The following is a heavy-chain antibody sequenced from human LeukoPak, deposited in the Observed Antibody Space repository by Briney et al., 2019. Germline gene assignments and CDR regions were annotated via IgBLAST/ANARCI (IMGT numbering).Heavy chain of an antibody. CDR2: TSDSGDI. V-gene: IGHV4-59*01. J-gene: IGHJ4*02. Sequence: NPSETLSLTCTVTGGSIRNYYWNWMRQSPGKGLEWIGYTSDSGDIYYNPSLKSRVTISVDTSKNQFSLKLTSATAADTAVYYCARWYDSGHYFDSWGRGTPVTVSS. D-gene: IGHD6-19*01. CDR1: GGSIRNYY. CDR3: ARWYDSGHYFDS.